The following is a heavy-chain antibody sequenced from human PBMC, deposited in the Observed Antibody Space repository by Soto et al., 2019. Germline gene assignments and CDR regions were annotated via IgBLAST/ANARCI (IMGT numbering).Heavy chain of an antibody. Sequence: QVQLVQSGAEGKKPGASVKVSCKASGYTFTSYAMHWVRQAPGQRLEGMGWINAGNGNTKYSQKFQGRVTITRDTSASTAYMELSSLRSEDTAVYYCARDTILSGYSSGFDYWGQGTLVTVSS. D-gene: IGHD5-18*01. CDR3: ARDTILSGYSSGFDY. CDR2: INAGNGNT. V-gene: IGHV1-3*01. CDR1: GYTFTSYA. J-gene: IGHJ4*02.